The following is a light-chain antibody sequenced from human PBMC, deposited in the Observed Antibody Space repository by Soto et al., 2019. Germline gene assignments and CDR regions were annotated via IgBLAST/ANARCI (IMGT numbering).Light chain of an antibody. CDR2: GAS. CDR1: QIVSSSY. Sequence: EIVLTQSPGTPSLSPGERATLSCRASQIVSSSYLAWYQQKPGQAPRLLINGASSRATGIPDRFSGSGSGTDFTLTISRLEPADFAVYYCQQYGSSPLTFGGGTKVEIK. J-gene: IGKJ4*01. V-gene: IGKV3-20*01. CDR3: QQYGSSPLT.